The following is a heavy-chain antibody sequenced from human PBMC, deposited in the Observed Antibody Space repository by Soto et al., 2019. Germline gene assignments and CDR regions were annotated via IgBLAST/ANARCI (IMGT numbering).Heavy chain of an antibody. CDR3: ARGRVVVVAATRYYGMDV. CDR2: IIPIFGTA. D-gene: IGHD2-15*01. Sequence: ASVKVSCKASGGTFSSYAISWVRQAPGQGLEWMGGIIPIFGTANYAQKFQGRVTITADESTSTAYMELSSLRSEDTAVYYCARGRVVVVAATRYYGMDVWGQGTTVTVSS. CDR1: GGTFSSYA. V-gene: IGHV1-69*13. J-gene: IGHJ6*02.